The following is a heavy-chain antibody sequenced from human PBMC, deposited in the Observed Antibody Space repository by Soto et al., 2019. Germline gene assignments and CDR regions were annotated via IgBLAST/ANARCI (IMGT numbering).Heavy chain of an antibody. V-gene: IGHV1-69*12. CDR2: IIPIFGTA. Sequence: QVQLVQSGAEVKKPGSSVKVSCKASGGTFSSYAISWVRQAPGQGLEWMGGIIPIFGTANYAQKFQGRVTIXADXSXHTAYMELSSLRSEDTAVYYCARSVGATTGASAFDIWGQGTMVTVSS. CDR1: GGTFSSYA. J-gene: IGHJ3*02. D-gene: IGHD1-26*01. CDR3: ARSVGATTGASAFDI.